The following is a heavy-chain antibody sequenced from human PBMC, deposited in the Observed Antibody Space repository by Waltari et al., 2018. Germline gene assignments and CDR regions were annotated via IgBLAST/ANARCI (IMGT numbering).Heavy chain of an antibody. Sequence: QVQLVESGGGVVQPGRSLRLSCAASGFTFSSYAMHWVRQAPGKGLEWVAVISYDGSNKYYADSGKGRFTISRDNSKNTLYLQMNSLRAEDTAVYYCARGWEDDYGDYEVDYWGQGTLVTVSS. D-gene: IGHD4-17*01. CDR3: ARGWEDDYGDYEVDY. CDR1: GFTFSSYA. V-gene: IGHV3-30-3*01. J-gene: IGHJ4*02. CDR2: ISYDGSNK.